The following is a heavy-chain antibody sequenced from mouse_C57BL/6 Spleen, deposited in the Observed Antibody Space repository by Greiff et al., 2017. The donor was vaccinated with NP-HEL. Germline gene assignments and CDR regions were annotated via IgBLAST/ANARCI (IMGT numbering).Heavy chain of an antibody. V-gene: IGHV1-22*01. CDR3: ARSEYYCSRWMDY. CDR1: GYTFTDYN. D-gene: IGHD1-1*01. Sequence: EVQLQQSGPELVKPGASVKMSCKASGYTFTDYNMHWVKQSHGKSLEWIGYINPNNGGTSYNQKFKGKATLTVNKSSSTAYMELRSLTSEDSAGYYCARSEYYCSRWMDYWGQGTSVTVSS. J-gene: IGHJ4*01. CDR2: INPNNGGT.